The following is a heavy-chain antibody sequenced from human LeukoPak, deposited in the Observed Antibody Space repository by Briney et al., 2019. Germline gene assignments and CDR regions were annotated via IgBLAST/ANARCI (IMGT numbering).Heavy chain of an antibody. V-gene: IGHV4-34*01. Sequence: SETLSLTCVVYGGSFSGYYWGWIRQPPGQGLEWLGTIDYSGTTYHNPSLKSRVTISIDTPKNHFSLKLNSVTAADTAVYYCTRDSGSWTVDYWGQGTLVTVSS. J-gene: IGHJ4*02. CDR1: GGSFSGYY. D-gene: IGHD1-26*01. CDR3: TRDSGSWTVDY. CDR2: IDYSGTT.